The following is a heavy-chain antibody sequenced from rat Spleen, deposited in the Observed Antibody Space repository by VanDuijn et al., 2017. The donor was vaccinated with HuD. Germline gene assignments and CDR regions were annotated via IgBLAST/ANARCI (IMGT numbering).Heavy chain of an antibody. D-gene: IGHD1-1*01. V-gene: IGHV5-25*01. J-gene: IGHJ2*01. CDR2: ITPGGDNS. CDR1: GFTFSNYY. CDR3: TRHGTINTMVRYYFDY. Sequence: EVQLVESGGGLVQPGRSMKLSCAASGFTFSNYYMAWVRQAPTKGLEWVASITPGGDNSYYQDSVKGRFTISRDDAKSTLYLQMDSLRSEDTATYYCTRHGTINTMVRYYFDYWGQGDMVTVSS.